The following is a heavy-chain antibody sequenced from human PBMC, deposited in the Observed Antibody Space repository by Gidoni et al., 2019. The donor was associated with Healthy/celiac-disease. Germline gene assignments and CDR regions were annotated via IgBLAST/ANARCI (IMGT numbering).Heavy chain of an antibody. J-gene: IGHJ6*02. V-gene: IGHV5-51*07. D-gene: IGHD1-1*01. CDR3: ARHNGTPERLYYGMDV. CDR2: LYPGDSDT. CDR1: GYSLTRYW. Sequence: EVQPVQLGAEVKKPGESLKIPCKGSGYSLTRYWIGWVHPMPGKGLEWMGTLYPGDSDTRYSPSFQGQVTISADKSISTAYLQWSSLKASDTAMYYCARHNGTPERLYYGMDVWGQGTTVTVS.